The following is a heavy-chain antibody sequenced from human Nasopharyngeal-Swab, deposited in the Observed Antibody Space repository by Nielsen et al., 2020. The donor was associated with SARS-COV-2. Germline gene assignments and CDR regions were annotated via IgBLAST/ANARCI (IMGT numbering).Heavy chain of an antibody. CDR1: GFTVDSSF. D-gene: IGHD6-19*01. CDR3: ARLDSGWYGNKYYYCMDV. CDR2: LYGGGAT. V-gene: IGHV3-53*04. J-gene: IGHJ6*03. Sequence: GGSLRLSCAASGFTVDSSFMTWVRQAPGKGLEWVSLLYGGGATDYADSVKGRFTISRHSSKNTLDLQMNSLRTEDTAVYYCARLDSGWYGNKYYYCMDVWGKGTTVTVSS.